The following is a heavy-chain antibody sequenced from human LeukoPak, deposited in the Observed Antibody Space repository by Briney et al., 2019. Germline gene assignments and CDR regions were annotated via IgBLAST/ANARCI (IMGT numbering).Heavy chain of an antibody. CDR2: INHSGST. D-gene: IGHD2-15*01. Sequence: SETLSLTCAVYGGSFSGYYWSWIRQPPGKGLEWIGEINHSGSTNYNPSLKSRVTMSVDTSKNQFSLKLSSVTAADTAVYYCARGGIVVVVAATCFDYWGQGTLVTVSS. J-gene: IGHJ4*02. CDR3: ARGGIVVVVAATCFDY. CDR1: GGSFSGYY. V-gene: IGHV4-34*01.